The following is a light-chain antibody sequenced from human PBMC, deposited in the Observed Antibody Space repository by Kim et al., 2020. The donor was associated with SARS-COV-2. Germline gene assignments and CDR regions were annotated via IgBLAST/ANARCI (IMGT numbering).Light chain of an antibody. V-gene: IGKV1-9*01. CDR1: QGISSY. CDR2: AAS. CDR3: QQLNSYPLT. Sequence: IQLTQSPSSLSASVGDRVTITCRASQGISSYLAWYQQKPGKAPKLLIYAASTLQSGVPSRFSDSGSGTDFTLTISSLQPEDFATYNGQQLNSYPLTSGGGSRVEVK. J-gene: IGKJ4*01.